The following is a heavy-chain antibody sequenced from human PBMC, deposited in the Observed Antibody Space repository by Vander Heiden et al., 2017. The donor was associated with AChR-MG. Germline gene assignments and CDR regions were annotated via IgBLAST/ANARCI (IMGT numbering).Heavy chain of an antibody. V-gene: IGHV3-48*01. J-gene: IGHJ4*02. CDR2: SSSSGSTI. Sequence: EVQLVESGGGLVQPGGSLRLSCAASGFTFSSYAMNWVRQAPGKGPEWISFSSSSGSTIFYADSVKGRFTISRDNAKNSLYLQMNSLRAEDTALYYGARAPVVLEAGTQVCWGRGTLGTVSS. D-gene: IGHD2-15*01. CDR1: GFTFSSYA. CDR3: ARAPVVLEAGTQVC.